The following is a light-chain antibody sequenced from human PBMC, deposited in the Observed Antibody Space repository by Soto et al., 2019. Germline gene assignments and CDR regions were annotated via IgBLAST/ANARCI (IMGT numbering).Light chain of an antibody. Sequence: DVVLTQSPDSLPVSLGERATINCKSSQSLLYSSNNKNYLAWYQQNPGQPPKLLIYWASTRESGVPDRFSGSGSGTDFTLTISGLQAEDVAVYYCQQYYNTPYTFGQGTKVDI. CDR3: QQYYNTPYT. V-gene: IGKV4-1*01. CDR1: QSLLYSSNNKNY. J-gene: IGKJ2*01. CDR2: WAS.